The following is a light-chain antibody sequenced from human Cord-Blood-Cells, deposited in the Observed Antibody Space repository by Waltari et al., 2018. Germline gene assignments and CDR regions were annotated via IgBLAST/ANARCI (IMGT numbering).Light chain of an antibody. Sequence: SYVLTQPPSVSVAPGKTARITCGGNNIGSKSVHWYQQKPGQAPVLVIYYDSGRPSGSPERFAGSNSGNTATLTISRVEAGDEADYYCQVWDSSSDHPVVFGGGTKLTVL. CDR2: YDS. V-gene: IGLV3-21*04. J-gene: IGLJ2*01. CDR1: NIGSKS. CDR3: QVWDSSSDHPVV.